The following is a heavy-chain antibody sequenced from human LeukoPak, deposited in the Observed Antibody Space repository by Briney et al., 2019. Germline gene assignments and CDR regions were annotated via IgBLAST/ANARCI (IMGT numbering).Heavy chain of an antibody. CDR1: GFTFSSYW. CDR3: AREITAGTTRGPYYYGMDV. Sequence: GGSLRLSCAASGFTFSSYWMSWVHQAPGKGLEWVVVANIKQDGSEKYYVDSVKGRFTISRDNAKNSLYLQMNSLRAEDTAVYYCAREITAGTTRGPYYYGMDVWGQGTTVTVSS. CDR2: IKQDGSEK. V-gene: IGHV3-7*01. D-gene: IGHD1-7*01. J-gene: IGHJ6*02.